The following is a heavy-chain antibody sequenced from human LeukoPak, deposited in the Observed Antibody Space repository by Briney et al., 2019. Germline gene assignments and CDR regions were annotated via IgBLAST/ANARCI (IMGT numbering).Heavy chain of an antibody. V-gene: IGHV1-69*13. CDR1: GYTLTELS. Sequence: SVKVSCKVSGYTLTELSMHWVRQAPGQGLEWMGGIIPIFGTANYAQKFQGRVTITADESTSTAYMELSSLRSEDTAVYYCAGYNYDILTYNWFDPWGQGTLVTVSS. CDR3: AGYNYDILTYNWFDP. J-gene: IGHJ5*02. D-gene: IGHD3-9*01. CDR2: IIPIFGTA.